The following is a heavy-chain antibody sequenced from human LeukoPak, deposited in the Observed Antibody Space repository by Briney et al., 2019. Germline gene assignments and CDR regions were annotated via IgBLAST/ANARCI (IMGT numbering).Heavy chain of an antibody. Sequence: GGSLRLSCAASGFTFSTYYMSWVRQAPGTGLEWVANIKQDGSEKYYVDSVKGRFTISRDNAKNSLYLQINSLRAEDTAVYYCARDRGSHPTWELSGFDYWGQGTLVTVSS. CDR2: IKQDGSEK. J-gene: IGHJ4*02. CDR3: ARDRGSHPTWELSGFDY. CDR1: GFTFSTYY. D-gene: IGHD1-26*01. V-gene: IGHV3-7*01.